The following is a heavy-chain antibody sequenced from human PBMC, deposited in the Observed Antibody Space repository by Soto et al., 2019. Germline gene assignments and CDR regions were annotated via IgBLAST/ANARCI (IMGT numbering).Heavy chain of an antibody. D-gene: IGHD6-13*01. CDR2: ISAYNGNT. CDR1: GYTFTSYG. J-gene: IGHJ6*02. V-gene: IGHV1-18*01. Sequence: ASVKVSCKASGYTFTSYGISWVRPAPGQGLEWMGWISAYNGNTNYAQKLQGRVTMTTDTSTSTAYMELRSLRSDDTAVYYCARDVNFSEQLVPPTAKYYYYGMDVWGQGTTVTVSS. CDR3: ARDVNFSEQLVPPTAKYYYYGMDV.